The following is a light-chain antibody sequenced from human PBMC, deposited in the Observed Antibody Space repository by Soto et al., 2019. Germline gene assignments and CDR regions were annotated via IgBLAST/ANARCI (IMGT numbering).Light chain of an antibody. Sequence: EIVLTQSPATLSLSPGERATLSCRASESVSSKLVWYQQKPGQAPRFLIYGASTRATGIPARFSGSGSGTEFTLTISSLEPEDSAVYYCQQRHMWPITFGQGTRLEIK. J-gene: IGKJ5*01. CDR3: QQRHMWPIT. CDR2: GAS. CDR1: ESVSSK. V-gene: IGKV3-11*01.